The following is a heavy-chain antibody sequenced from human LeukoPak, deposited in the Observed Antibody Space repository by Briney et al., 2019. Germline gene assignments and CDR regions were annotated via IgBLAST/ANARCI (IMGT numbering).Heavy chain of an antibody. CDR3: ARGVRGYCSSTSCYREDY. CDR2: INHSGST. Sequence: SETLSLTCTVYGGSFSGYYWSWIRQPPGKGLEWIGEINHSGSTNYNPSLKSRVTISVDTSKNQLSLKLSSVTAADTAVYYCARGVRGYCSSTSCYREDYWGQGTLVTVSS. CDR1: GGSFSGYY. D-gene: IGHD2-2*02. V-gene: IGHV4-34*01. J-gene: IGHJ4*02.